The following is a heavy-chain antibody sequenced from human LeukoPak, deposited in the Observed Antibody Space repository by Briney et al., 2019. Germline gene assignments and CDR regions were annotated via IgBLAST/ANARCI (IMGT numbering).Heavy chain of an antibody. CDR2: IKSKTDGGTT. J-gene: IGHJ4*02. D-gene: IGHD1-26*01. CDR1: GFTFSNAW. CDR3: TTLGWELLQGPIDY. Sequence: GGSLRLSCAASGFTFSNAWMNWVRQAPGKGLEWVGRIKSKTDGGTTDYAAPVKGRFTISRDDSKNTLYLQMNSLKTEDTAVYYCTTLGWELLQGPIDYWGQGTLVTVSS. V-gene: IGHV3-15*07.